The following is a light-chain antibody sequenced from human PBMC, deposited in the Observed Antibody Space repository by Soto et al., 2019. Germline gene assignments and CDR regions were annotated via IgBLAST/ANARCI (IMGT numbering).Light chain of an antibody. CDR2: DDN. CDR3: GSWDSSLSAYV. Sequence: QSVLTEPPSVSAAPGQKVTISCSGSSSNIWGNSVSWYQQLPGTAPKLLIYDDNKRPSGIPGRFSGSKSGTSATLGITGFQTGDEADYYCGSWDSSLSAYVFGTGTKVTVL. V-gene: IGLV1-51*01. J-gene: IGLJ1*01. CDR1: SSNIWGNS.